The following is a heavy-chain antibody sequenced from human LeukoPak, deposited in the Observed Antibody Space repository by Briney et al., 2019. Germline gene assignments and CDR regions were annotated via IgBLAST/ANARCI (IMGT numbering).Heavy chain of an antibody. D-gene: IGHD2-21*02. Sequence: SVKVSCKASGGTFSSYAISWVRQAPGQGLEWMGGIIPILGTANYAQKFQGRVTITTDESTSTAYMELSSLRSEDTAVYYCARGVVVVTAIREHDAFDIWGQGTMVTVSS. V-gene: IGHV1-69*05. CDR2: IIPILGTA. CDR3: ARGVVVVTAIREHDAFDI. J-gene: IGHJ3*02. CDR1: GGTFSSYA.